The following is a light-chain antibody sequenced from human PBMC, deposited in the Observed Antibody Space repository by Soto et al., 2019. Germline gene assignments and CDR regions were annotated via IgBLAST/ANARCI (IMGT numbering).Light chain of an antibody. CDR1: SSDIGSYDL. CDR3: SSYAGSNNLYV. Sequence: QSVLTQPASVSGSPGQSITISCTGTSSDIGSYDLVSWYQQYPGNAPKLLIYEVSKRPSGVPDRFSGSKSGNTASLSVSGLQAEDEADYYCSSYAGSNNLYVFGTGTKVTVL. J-gene: IGLJ1*01. V-gene: IGLV2-14*02. CDR2: EVS.